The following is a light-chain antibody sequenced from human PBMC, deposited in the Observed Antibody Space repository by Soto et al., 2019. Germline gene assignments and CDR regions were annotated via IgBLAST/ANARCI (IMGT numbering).Light chain of an antibody. CDR2: KAS. Sequence: DIQMTQSPSTLSGSVGDRVTITCRASQTISSWLAWYQQKPEKAPKLLIYKASTLKSGVPSRFSGSGSGTEFTLTISSLQPDDFATYHCQHYNSYSEAFGQGTKVHIK. V-gene: IGKV1-5*03. J-gene: IGKJ1*01. CDR3: QHYNSYSEA. CDR1: QTISSW.